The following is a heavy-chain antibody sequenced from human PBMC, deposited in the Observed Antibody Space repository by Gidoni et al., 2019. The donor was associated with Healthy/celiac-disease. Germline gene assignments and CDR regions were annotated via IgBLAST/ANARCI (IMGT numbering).Heavy chain of an antibody. V-gene: IGHV4-39*01. Sequence: QLQLQESAPGLVKPSETLSPTCTVPGCPISSSSYYWGWIRPPPGKGLEWIGRVYYGGSTYYNPSLKSRVTISVDTSKNQFSLKLSSVTAADTAVYYCARSGELSFDYWGQGTLVTVSS. CDR3: ARSGELSFDY. D-gene: IGHD1-26*01. J-gene: IGHJ4*02. CDR1: GCPISSSSYY. CDR2: VYYGGST.